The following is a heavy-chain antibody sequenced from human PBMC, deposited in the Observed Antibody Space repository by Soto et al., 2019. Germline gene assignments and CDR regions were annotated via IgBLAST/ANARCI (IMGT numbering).Heavy chain of an antibody. Sequence: EVHLVESGGGLVQPGGSLRLSCEASGFTLAGYWMSWVRQAPGKGPEWLANINKDGSDKRYLDSVKGRFAISRDNAKNSLYLRMDSLRAEDTAIYYCVRGGGAFDLWDQGTMVTVSS. CDR3: VRGGGAFDL. CDR1: GFTLAGYW. CDR2: INKDGSDK. D-gene: IGHD3-10*01. V-gene: IGHV3-7*04. J-gene: IGHJ3*01.